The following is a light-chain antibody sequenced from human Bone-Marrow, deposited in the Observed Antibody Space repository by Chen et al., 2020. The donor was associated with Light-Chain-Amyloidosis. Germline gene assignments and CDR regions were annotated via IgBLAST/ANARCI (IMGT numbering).Light chain of an antibody. J-gene: IGLJ1*01. V-gene: IGLV2-14*01. Sequence: QSALTQPASVSGSPGQSITIPCTGTSSAVGGDNHVSWYQQHPDKAPELMIYEVTNRPSWVPDRFSSAKSATTASLPISGLQTEDEADYFCSSYTITNTLVFGSGTMVTVL. CDR2: EVT. CDR3: SSYTITNTLV. CDR1: SSAVGGDNH.